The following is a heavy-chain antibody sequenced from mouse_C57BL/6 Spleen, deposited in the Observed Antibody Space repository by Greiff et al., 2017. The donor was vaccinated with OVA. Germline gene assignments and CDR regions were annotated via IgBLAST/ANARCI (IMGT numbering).Heavy chain of an antibody. D-gene: IGHD1-1*01. CDR3: ARKEAVAGAMDY. Sequence: QVQLQQSGPGLVQPSQSLSITCTVSGFSLTSYGVHWVRQSPGKGLEWLGVIWSGGSRNYNAAFISRLSISKYNSKSHVFYIMNSLQTDDTSLYYYARKEAVAGAMDYWGQGTTLTVSS. CDR2: IWSGGSR. J-gene: IGHJ4*01. V-gene: IGHV2-2*01. CDR1: GFSLTSYG.